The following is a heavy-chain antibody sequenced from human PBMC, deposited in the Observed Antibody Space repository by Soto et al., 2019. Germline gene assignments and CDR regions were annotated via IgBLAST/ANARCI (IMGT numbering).Heavy chain of an antibody. CDR3: ARLGIGWEFPFDY. CDR1: GGSVSNDAYY. Sequence: XXTLSLPCIVSGGSVSNDAYYWSSIRQPPGKGLEWIGYIYHSGSTYYNPSLKSRVTISADTSANQFSLKVSSVTAADTAVYYCARLGIGWEFPFDYWGQGTLVTVSS. J-gene: IGHJ4*02. D-gene: IGHD1-26*01. CDR2: IYHSGST. V-gene: IGHV4-61*08.